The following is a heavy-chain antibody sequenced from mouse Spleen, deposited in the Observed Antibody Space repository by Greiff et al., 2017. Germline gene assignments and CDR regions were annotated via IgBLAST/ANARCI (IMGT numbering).Heavy chain of an antibody. CDR3: TRGTGVDY. V-gene: IGHV1-15*01. J-gene: IGHJ2*01. CDR2: IDPETGGT. Sequence: LVESGAELVRPGASVTLSCKASGYTFTDYEMHWVKQTPVHGLEWIGAIDPETGGTAYNQKFKGKATLTADKSSSTAYMELRSLTSEDSAVYYCTRGTGVDYWGQGTTLTVSS. CDR1: GYTFTDYE.